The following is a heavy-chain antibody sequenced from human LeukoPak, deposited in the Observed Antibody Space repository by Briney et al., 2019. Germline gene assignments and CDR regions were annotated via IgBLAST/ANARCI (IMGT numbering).Heavy chain of an antibody. J-gene: IGHJ6*03. CDR2: ISGSGAYS. CDR1: EVTFTNYA. CDR3: ARRARYNYYYYMDV. Sequence: GGSLRLSCAASEVTFTNYAMSWVRQVPGEGLEWRSDISGSGAYSYYADSVKGRFTISRDNSNYTVFLQMNSLRAEDTAVYYCARRARYNYYYYMDVWGKGTTVTVSS. D-gene: IGHD1-14*01. V-gene: IGHV3-23*01.